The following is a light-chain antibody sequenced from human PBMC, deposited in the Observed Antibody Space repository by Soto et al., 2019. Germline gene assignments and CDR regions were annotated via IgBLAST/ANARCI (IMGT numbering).Light chain of an antibody. CDR1: QSISSW. Sequence: DIQMTQSPSTLSASVGDRVTITCRASQSISSWLAWYQQKPGKAPKLLIYKASTLESGVPSRFSGSGSGTEFTLTISSLQPDDFAVYYCQHRSNWPGTWTFGQGTKVEIK. CDR3: QHRSNWPGTWT. J-gene: IGKJ1*01. CDR2: KAS. V-gene: IGKV1-5*03.